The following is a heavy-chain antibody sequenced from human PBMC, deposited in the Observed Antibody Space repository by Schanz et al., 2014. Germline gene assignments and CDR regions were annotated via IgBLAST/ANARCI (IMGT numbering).Heavy chain of an antibody. CDR1: SGSIFTGGYY. J-gene: IGHJ5*02. Sequence: QVQLQESGPGLVKPSQTLSLTCTVSSGSIFTGGYYWGWIRQHPGKGLEWIGYVYYSGNTYYNPALKSRVSISLHPSKTQFFLNLNSQTAADTAVYYCARVPEPGWFDPWGQGTLVTVSS. V-gene: IGHV4-31*03. D-gene: IGHD1-26*01. CDR2: VYYSGNT. CDR3: ARVPEPGWFDP.